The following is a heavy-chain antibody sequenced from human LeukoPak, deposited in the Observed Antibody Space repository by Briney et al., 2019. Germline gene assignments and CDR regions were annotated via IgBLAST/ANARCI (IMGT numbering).Heavy chain of an antibody. CDR1: RVPISSSSYY. J-gene: IGHJ5*02. D-gene: IGHD6-13*01. V-gene: IGHV4-39*01. CDR3: ARHPPYSSSWFPFDP. Sequence: PSGTLSLTCTVSRVPISSSSYYGGWIRQPPGKGLEWIVNIYYSGITYYNPSLKSRVTVSVDTSKNQFSLKLSSVTAADTGVYFCARHPPYSSSWFPFDPWGQGTLVTVSS. CDR2: IYYSGIT.